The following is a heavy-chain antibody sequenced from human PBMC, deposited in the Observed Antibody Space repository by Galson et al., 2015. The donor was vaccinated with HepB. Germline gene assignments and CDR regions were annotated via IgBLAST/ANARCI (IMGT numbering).Heavy chain of an antibody. CDR2: ISAYNGNR. CDR3: ARVVNAGAPYFDY. V-gene: IGHV1-18*01. CDR1: GYSFTNYD. D-gene: IGHD4-23*01. Sequence: SVKVSCKASGYSFTNYDISWVRQAPGQGLEWMGWISAYNGNRNYAQKLQDRVTMTTDTSTSTAYMELRSLRSDDTAVYYCARVVNAGAPYFDYWGQGTLVTVSS. J-gene: IGHJ4*02.